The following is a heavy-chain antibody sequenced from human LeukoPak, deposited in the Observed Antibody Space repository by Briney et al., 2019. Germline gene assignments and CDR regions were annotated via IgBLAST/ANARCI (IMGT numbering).Heavy chain of an antibody. CDR1: GFTFSTYF. D-gene: IGHD6-19*01. CDR3: ARDLIALAAPSY. J-gene: IGHJ4*02. CDR2: ISYDGNNK. V-gene: IGHV3-30-3*01. Sequence: GGSLRLSCSASGFTFSTYFMHWVRQAPGKGLDWVAFISYDGNNKYYADSVRGRFTVSRDNSKNTLYLQMNSLRVEDTAVYYCARDLIALAAPSYWGQGILVTVSP.